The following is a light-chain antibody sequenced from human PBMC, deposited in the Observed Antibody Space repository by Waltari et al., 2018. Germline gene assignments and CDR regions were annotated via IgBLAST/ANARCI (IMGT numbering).Light chain of an antibody. CDR2: WAS. CDR1: PSVLYTSNNKNN. Sequence: DIVMTQSPDSLAVSLGERATINCTSSPSVLYTSNNKNNLAWFQQKPGQPPKLLIYWASTREFGVPDRFSGSGSGTDFSLTISSLQAEDVAVYFCQQFHSTPITFGQGTRLEI. V-gene: IGKV4-1*01. J-gene: IGKJ5*01. CDR3: QQFHSTPIT.